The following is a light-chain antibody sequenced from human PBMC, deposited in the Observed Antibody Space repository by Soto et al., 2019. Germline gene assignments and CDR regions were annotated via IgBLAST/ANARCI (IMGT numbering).Light chain of an antibody. CDR3: QQRSNWPPYT. Sequence: EIVLTQSPATRSLSPGERATLSCRASQSVSSYLAWYQQKPGQAPRLLMYDASNRATGIPARFSGSGSGTDFTLTISSLEPEDFAVYYCQQRSNWPPYTFGQGTKVDIK. V-gene: IGKV3-11*01. CDR2: DAS. CDR1: QSVSSY. J-gene: IGKJ2*01.